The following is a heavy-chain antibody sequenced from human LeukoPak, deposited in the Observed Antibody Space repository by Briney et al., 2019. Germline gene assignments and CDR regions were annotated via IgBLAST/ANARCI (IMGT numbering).Heavy chain of an antibody. CDR1: GYTFTSYY. CDR3: ARAPGGDYPLDY. Sequence: ASVKVSCKASGYTFTSYYMHWVRQAPGQGLEWMGIINPSGGSTSYAQKFQGRVTMTRDMSTSTVYMELRSLRSDDTAVYYCARAPGGDYPLDYWGQGTLVTVSS. D-gene: IGHD4-17*01. V-gene: IGHV1-46*01. J-gene: IGHJ4*02. CDR2: INPSGGST.